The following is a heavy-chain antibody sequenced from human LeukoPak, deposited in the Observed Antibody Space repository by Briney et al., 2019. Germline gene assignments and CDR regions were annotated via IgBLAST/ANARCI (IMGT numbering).Heavy chain of an antibody. Sequence: SETLSLTCAVFGGSFSGYYWSWIRQPPGKGLEWIGEINHSGSTNYDPSLKSRVSISVDTSKNQFSLKLSSVTAADTAVYYCARGDVWWLRVYFDYWGQGTLVTVSS. CDR3: ARGDVWWLRVYFDY. CDR1: GGSFSGYY. CDR2: INHSGST. V-gene: IGHV4-34*01. D-gene: IGHD5-12*01. J-gene: IGHJ4*02.